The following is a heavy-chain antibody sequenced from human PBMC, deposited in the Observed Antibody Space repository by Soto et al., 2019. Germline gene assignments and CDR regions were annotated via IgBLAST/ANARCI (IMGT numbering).Heavy chain of an antibody. J-gene: IGHJ4*02. CDR3: AHTLDWGEGRFDY. V-gene: IGHV2-5*02. CDR1: GFSLSSVGVG. D-gene: IGHD7-27*01. CDR2: IYWDDDK. Sequence: QITLKESGPTLVKPTQTLTLTCSFSGFSLSSVGVGVGWIRQPPGKALEWLALIYWDDDKRYSPSLKSRLTIPKDTSKKQVVLTMTNSDPVDTATYYCAHTLDWGEGRFDYWGQGTLVTVSS.